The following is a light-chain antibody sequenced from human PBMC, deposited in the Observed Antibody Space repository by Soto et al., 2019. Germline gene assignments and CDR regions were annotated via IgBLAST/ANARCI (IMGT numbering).Light chain of an antibody. J-gene: IGLJ2*01. Sequence: QSVLTQPPSVSATPGQGVTLSCSGGDSNIGSTAVNWYQQVPGTAPKLLIYSSNQRPSGVPDRISGSKSGTSASLAISGLQSEDEADYYCAAWDDDLHVWLFGGGTKL. CDR2: SSN. CDR3: AAWDDDLHVWL. CDR1: DSNIGSTA. V-gene: IGLV1-44*01.